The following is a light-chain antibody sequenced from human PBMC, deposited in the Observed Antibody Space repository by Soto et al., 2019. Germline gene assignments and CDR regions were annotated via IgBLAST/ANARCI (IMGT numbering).Light chain of an antibody. V-gene: IGKV1-8*01. CDR1: QGISSY. J-gene: IGKJ1*01. Sequence: AIRMTQSPSSLSASTGDRVTITCRASQGISSYLAWYQQKPGKAPKLLIYAASTLQSGVPSRFRGSGSGTDFTLTISCLQSEDFATYYCKQYYCYPGTFGQGTMVEIK. CDR2: AAS. CDR3: KQYYCYPGT.